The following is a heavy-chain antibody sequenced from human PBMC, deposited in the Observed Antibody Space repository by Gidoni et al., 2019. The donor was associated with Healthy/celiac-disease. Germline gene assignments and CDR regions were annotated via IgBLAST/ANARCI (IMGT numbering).Heavy chain of an antibody. J-gene: IGHJ4*02. Sequence: EVQLVESGGGLVQPGGSLRLSCAASGFTFSSYSMNWVRQAPGKGLEWVSYISSSSSTIYYADSVKGRFTISRDNAKNSLYLQMNSLRDGDTAVYYCASARGIVVVPAAKTFDYWGQGTLVTVSS. D-gene: IGHD2-2*01. CDR2: ISSSSSTI. CDR1: GFTFSSYS. V-gene: IGHV3-48*02. CDR3: ASARGIVVVPAAKTFDY.